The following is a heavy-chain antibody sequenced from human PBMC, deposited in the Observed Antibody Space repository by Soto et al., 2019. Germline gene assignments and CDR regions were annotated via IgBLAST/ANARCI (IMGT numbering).Heavy chain of an antibody. CDR2: IYSSGNT. D-gene: IGHD5-18*01. V-gene: IGHV4-61*01. CDR1: GDSVSSYNYY. Sequence: PSETLSLTCTVSGDSVSSYNYYWTWIRQSPGKGLEWVGYIYSSGNTKYNPSLRNRVTISLHTSSNQFSLNLTSVTVADTAVYYCARDIRGYSRAFDFWGQGTLVTVSS. CDR3: ARDIRGYSRAFDF. J-gene: IGHJ4*02.